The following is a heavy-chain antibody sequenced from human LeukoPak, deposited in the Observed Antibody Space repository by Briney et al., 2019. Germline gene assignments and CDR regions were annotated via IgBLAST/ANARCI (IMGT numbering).Heavy chain of an antibody. CDR1: GASISSHY. CDR3: ARVASLTPTYYYGSGSYRATYYYYGMDV. J-gene: IGHJ6*02. CDR2: ISYSGTT. Sequence: SETLSLTCTVSGASISSHYWSWIRQPPGKGLEWIGYISYSGTTKYNASLKSRVTISADTSKSHFSLHLSSVTAADTAVYYCARVASLTPTYYYGSGSYRATYYYYGMDVWGQGTTVTVSS. V-gene: IGHV4-59*11. D-gene: IGHD3-10*01.